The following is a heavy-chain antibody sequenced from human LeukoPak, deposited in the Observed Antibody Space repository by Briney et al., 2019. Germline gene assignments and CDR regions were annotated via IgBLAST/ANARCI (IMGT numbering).Heavy chain of an antibody. V-gene: IGHV3-30*03. CDR3: ARTASSGYYFDC. Sequence: GGSLRLSCAASGFTFSSYGMHWVRQAPGKGLEGVAVISYDGSNKYYADSVKGRFTISRDNSKKTLYLQMNSLRPEDRAVYYCARTASSGYYFDCWGQGTLVTVSS. CDR1: GFTFSSYG. D-gene: IGHD6-19*01. J-gene: IGHJ4*02. CDR2: ISYDGSNK.